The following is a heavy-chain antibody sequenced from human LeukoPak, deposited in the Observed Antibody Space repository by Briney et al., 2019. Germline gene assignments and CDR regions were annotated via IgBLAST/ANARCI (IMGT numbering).Heavy chain of an antibody. CDR2: INTDGSST. D-gene: IGHD1-1*01. V-gene: IGHV3-74*01. CDR3: ARGGLEPVDY. CDR1: GFTFSTYW. Sequence: QPGESLRLSCAASGFTFSTYWMHCVRQAPGKGLVWVSRINTDGSSTSYADSVKGRFTISRDNAKNTLYLQMNSLRADDTAVYYCARGGLEPVDYWGQGTLVTVSS. J-gene: IGHJ4*02.